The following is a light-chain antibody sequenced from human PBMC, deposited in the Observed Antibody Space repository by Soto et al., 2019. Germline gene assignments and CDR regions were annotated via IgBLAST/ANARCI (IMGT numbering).Light chain of an antibody. CDR3: QQFNNWPHT. V-gene: IGKV1-8*01. CDR1: QGISSY. Sequence: AIRMTQSPSSFSAYTGARVTITCRASQGISSYLAWYQQKPGKAPKLLIYAASTLQSGVPSRFSGSGSGTDFTLTISCLQSEDFATYYCQQFNNWPHTFGQGTRLEIK. J-gene: IGKJ2*01. CDR2: AAS.